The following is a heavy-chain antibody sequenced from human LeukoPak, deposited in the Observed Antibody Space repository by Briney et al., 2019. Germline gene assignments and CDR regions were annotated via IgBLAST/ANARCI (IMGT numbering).Heavy chain of an antibody. CDR2: ISYSRST. CDR3: ARDRSGNNYYFDY. V-gene: IGHV4-39*07. Sequence: SETLSLTCTVSGGSISSSSYYWAWIRQPPGKGLEWIGSISYSRSTYYNPSLKSRVTISVDTSKNQFSLKLSSVTAADTAVYYCARDRSGNNYYFDYWGQGTLVTVSS. CDR1: GGSISSSSYY. D-gene: IGHD1-20*01. J-gene: IGHJ4*02.